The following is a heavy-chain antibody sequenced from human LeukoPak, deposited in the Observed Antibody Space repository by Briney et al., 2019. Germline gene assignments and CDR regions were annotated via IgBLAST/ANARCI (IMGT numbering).Heavy chain of an antibody. CDR3: ARDPDGYSNGVFDY. CDR1: GFTFSSYA. V-gene: IGHV3-30*04. CDR2: MSYDGSHQ. D-gene: IGHD3-22*01. J-gene: IGHJ4*02. Sequence: PGRSLRLSCAASGFTFSSYAMHWVRQAPGKGLEWVAVMSYDGSHQYYADSVKGRFIISRDYSKNTLYLQMNSLRPEDSAVYFCARDPDGYSNGVFDYWGQGAVVSVSS.